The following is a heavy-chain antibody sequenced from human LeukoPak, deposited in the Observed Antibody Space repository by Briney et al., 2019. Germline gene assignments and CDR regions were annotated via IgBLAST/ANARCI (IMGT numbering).Heavy chain of an antibody. CDR2: IIPILGIA. CDR1: GGTFSSYA. V-gene: IGHV1-69*04. J-gene: IGHJ4*02. Sequence: ASVKVSCKASGGTFSSYAISWVRQAPEQGLEWMGRIIPILGIANYAQKFQGRVTITADKSTSTAYMELSSLRSEDTAVYYCARSLDKASGFDYWGQGTLVTVSS. CDR3: ARSLDKASGFDY.